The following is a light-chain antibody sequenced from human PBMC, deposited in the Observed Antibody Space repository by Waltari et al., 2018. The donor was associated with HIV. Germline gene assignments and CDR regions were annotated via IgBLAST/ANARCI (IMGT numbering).Light chain of an antibody. CDR2: DDS. CDR3: QVWDSSSDHPQVV. Sequence: SYVLTQPPSLSVAPGPPARITSAGNNIGSKSVHWYQQKPGQAPVLVGYDDSDRPSGIHERFSGSNSGNTATLTITRVDAGDEADYYCQVWDSSSDHPQVVFGGETKLTVL. V-gene: IGLV3-21*02. CDR1: NIGSKS. J-gene: IGLJ2*01.